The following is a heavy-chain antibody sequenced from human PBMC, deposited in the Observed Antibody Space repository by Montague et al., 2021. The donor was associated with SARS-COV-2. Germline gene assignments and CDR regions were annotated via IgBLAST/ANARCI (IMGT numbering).Heavy chain of an antibody. J-gene: IGHJ6*02. CDR2: ISKISDYI. Sequence: SLRLSCAASGFTFSRYSINWVRQAPGKGLEWVSSISKISDYIYYADSVKGRFTISRDNAKNSLYLQMNSLRAEDTAVYYCARVSRDSGAWYGMDVWGQGTTVTVSS. CDR3: ARVSRDSGAWYGMDV. D-gene: IGHD2/OR15-2a*01. CDR1: GFTFSRYS. V-gene: IGHV3-21*01.